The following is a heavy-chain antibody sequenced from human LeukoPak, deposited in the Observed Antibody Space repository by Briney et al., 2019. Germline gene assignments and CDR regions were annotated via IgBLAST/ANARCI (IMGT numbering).Heavy chain of an antibody. Sequence: GGSLRLSCAASGFTFSSYAMSWVRQAPGKGLEWVAIISSDGNNKYYADSVKGRFTISRDNYKNMLYLEMNSLRADDTAVYYCVKDHMAVRVGYIFDYWGQGTLVTVSS. CDR1: GFTFSSYA. CDR3: VKDHMAVRVGYIFDY. V-gene: IGHV3-30-3*01. J-gene: IGHJ4*02. D-gene: IGHD3-10*01. CDR2: ISSDGNNK.